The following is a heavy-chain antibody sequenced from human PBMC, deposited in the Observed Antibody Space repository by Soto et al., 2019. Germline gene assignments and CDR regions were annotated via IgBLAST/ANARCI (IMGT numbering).Heavy chain of an antibody. Sequence: GGSLRLSCAASGFTFSSYGMHWVRQTPGKGLEWVAFISYDGSNKYYADSVKGRFTISRDSSKNTLYLQMNSLRAEDTAVYYCAKGYSGYAESFFDYWGQGTLVTVSS. CDR3: AKGYSGYAESFFDY. V-gene: IGHV3-30*18. D-gene: IGHD5-12*01. CDR2: ISYDGSNK. J-gene: IGHJ4*02. CDR1: GFTFSSYG.